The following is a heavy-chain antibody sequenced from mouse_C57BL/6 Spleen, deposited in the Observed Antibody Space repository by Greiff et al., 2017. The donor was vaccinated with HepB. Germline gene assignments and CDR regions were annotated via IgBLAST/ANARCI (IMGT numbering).Heavy chain of an antibody. J-gene: IGHJ3*01. CDR1: GFSFNTYA. V-gene: IGHV10-1*01. Sequence: DVHLVESGGGLVQPKGSLKLSCAASGFSFNTYAMNWVRQAPGKGLEWVARIRSKSNNYATYYADSVKDRFTISRDDSESMLYLQMNNLKTEDTAMYYCVRQGTGTNWFAYWGQGTLVTVSA. CDR3: VRQGTGTNWFAY. D-gene: IGHD4-1*01. CDR2: IRSKSNNYAT.